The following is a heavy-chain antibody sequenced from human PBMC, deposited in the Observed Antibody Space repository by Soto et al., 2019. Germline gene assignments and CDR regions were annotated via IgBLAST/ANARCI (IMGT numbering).Heavy chain of an antibody. J-gene: IGHJ6*02. CDR1: GGSISSGDYY. Sequence: QVQLQESGPGLVKPSQTLSLTCTVSGGSISSGDYYWSWIRQPPGKGLEWIGYIYYSGSTYYNPSLKSRVTISVDTSKNQFSLKLSSVTAADTAVYYCARVPRVMGDYYGMDVWGQGTTVTVSS. V-gene: IGHV4-30-4*01. CDR2: IYYSGST. CDR3: ARVPRVMGDYYGMDV. D-gene: IGHD3-16*01.